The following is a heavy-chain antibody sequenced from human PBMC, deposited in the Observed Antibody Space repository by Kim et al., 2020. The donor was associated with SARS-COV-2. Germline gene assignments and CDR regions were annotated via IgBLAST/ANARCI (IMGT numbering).Heavy chain of an antibody. CDR1: GGSMSRYY. CDR2: IFYTGGT. CDR3: WRAHGCGGYGGGRYLDL. D-gene: IGHD3-10*01. J-gene: IGHJ5*02. V-gene: IGHV4-59*13. Sequence: SETLSLTCTVSGGSMSRYYWNWIRQTPGKGLEWVAYIFYTGGTNYNPPLKSGLSIPIDTSNNQSPLKLSSVTAADTAMYYCWRAHGCGGYGGGRYLDLWGQGTPVTLSS.